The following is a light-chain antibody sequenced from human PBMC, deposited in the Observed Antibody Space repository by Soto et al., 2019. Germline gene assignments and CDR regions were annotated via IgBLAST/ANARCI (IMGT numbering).Light chain of an antibody. V-gene: IGKV1-6*01. CDR1: QAIRSD. Sequence: AIQMTQSPSSLSASVGDRVTITCRASQAIRSDLGWYQQKPGKAPKLLIYSASTLQSGVSSRFSGSGSGTEFTLTIISLQPGDFATYYCLQNYNYPWTCGQGTKGDIK. J-gene: IGKJ1*01. CDR2: SAS. CDR3: LQNYNYPWT.